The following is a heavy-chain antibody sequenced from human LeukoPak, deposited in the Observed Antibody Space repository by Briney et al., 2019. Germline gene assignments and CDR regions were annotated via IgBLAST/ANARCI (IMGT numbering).Heavy chain of an antibody. D-gene: IGHD5-24*01. J-gene: IGHJ2*01. CDR3: ARRLEIGGYFDL. CDR1: GGSISSGGYY. Sequence: SQTLSLTCTVSGGSISSGGYYWSWIRQHPGKGLEWIGYIYYSGSTYYNPSLKSRVTISVDTSKNQFSLKLSSVTAADTAVYYCARRLEIGGYFDLWGRGTLVTVSS. V-gene: IGHV4-31*03. CDR2: IYYSGST.